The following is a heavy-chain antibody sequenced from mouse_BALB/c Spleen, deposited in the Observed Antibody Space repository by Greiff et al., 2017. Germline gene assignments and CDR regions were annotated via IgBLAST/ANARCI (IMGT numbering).Heavy chain of an antibody. CDR1: GFAFSSYD. D-gene: IGHD2-4*01. J-gene: IGHJ3*01. CDR3: ARHEKYYDYDGGFAY. Sequence: DVKLVESGGGLVKPGGSLKLSCAASGFAFSSYDMSWVRQTPEKRLEWVAYISSGGGSTYYPDTVKGRFTISRDNAKNTLYLQMSSLKSEDTAMYYCARHEKYYDYDGGFAYWGQGTLVTVSA. V-gene: IGHV5-12-1*01. CDR2: ISSGGGST.